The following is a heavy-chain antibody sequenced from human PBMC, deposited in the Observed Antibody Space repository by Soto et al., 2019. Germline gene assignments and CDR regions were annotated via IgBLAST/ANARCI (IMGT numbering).Heavy chain of an antibody. CDR1: GDSISSSGYF. D-gene: IGHD6-19*01. CDR3: ARLGGVFSNGWSFDY. V-gene: IGHV4-39*02. CDR2: IFYSGST. J-gene: IGHJ4*02. Sequence: QLQLQQSGPGLVNPSETLSLTCTVSGDSISSSGYFWAWIRQPPGKGLECIGYIFYSGSTYYNPSLKSRVTLSVDTSKNPFSLRLSSVTAADPAVYYCARLGGVFSNGWSFDYWGQGTLVTVSS.